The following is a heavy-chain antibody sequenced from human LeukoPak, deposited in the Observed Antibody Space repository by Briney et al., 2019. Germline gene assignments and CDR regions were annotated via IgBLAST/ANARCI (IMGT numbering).Heavy chain of an antibody. CDR1: AGSFSGYY. V-gene: IGHV4-34*01. Sequence: SETLSLTCAVYAGSFSGYYWSWIRQPPGKGLEWIGEINHSGSTNYNPSLKSRVTISVDTSKNQFSLKLSSVTAADTAVYYCARGAPDNWFDPWGQGTLVTVSS. CDR2: INHSGST. J-gene: IGHJ5*02. CDR3: ARGAPDNWFDP.